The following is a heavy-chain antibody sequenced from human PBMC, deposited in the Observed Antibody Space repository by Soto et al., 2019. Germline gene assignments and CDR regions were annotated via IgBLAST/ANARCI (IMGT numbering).Heavy chain of an antibody. Sequence: QVQLVQSGAEVKNPGASVKVSCKASGYTFTTYGINWVRQAPGQGPEWLGWISAHNGNTNIAQKFQDRVTMTTDTSTTTAYMELRSLRSDDTAICYCARDVDILTAPPGDHWGQGTLVNVSS. CDR1: GYTFTTYG. CDR2: ISAHNGNT. CDR3: ARDVDILTAPPGDH. J-gene: IGHJ4*02. D-gene: IGHD5-12*01. V-gene: IGHV1-18*01.